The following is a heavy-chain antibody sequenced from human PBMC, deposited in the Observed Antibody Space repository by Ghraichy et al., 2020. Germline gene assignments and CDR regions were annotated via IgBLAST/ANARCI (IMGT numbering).Heavy chain of an antibody. D-gene: IGHD2-2*01. J-gene: IGHJ4*02. CDR3: ARLLGNPIPNQPQADD. Sequence: SETLSLTCSVPGGPSTTYLWPRLRLPFAPGLPSIRRFLSNGNTLYNSSLDGRVTVSVHTSNNQFSRRLTSVTTAASAMYYCARLLGNPIPNQPQADDWGQPTLVSAS. V-gene: IGHV4-4*07. CDR1: GGPSTTYL. CDR2: FLSNGNT.